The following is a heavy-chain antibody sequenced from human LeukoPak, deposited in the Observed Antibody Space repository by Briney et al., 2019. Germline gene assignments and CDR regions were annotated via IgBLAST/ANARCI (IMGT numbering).Heavy chain of an antibody. D-gene: IGHD5-18*01. CDR2: IDYRGST. CDR1: GGSFSGYY. CDR3: ARSRSGYSYDHAAFDI. V-gene: IGHV4-59*01. J-gene: IGHJ3*02. Sequence: SETLSLTCAVYGGSFSGYYWSWIRQPPGKGLEWIAYIDYRGSTTYNPSLKSRVTISVDTSRNQFSLKLSSVTAADTAVYYCARSRSGYSYDHAAFDIWGQGTMVTVSS.